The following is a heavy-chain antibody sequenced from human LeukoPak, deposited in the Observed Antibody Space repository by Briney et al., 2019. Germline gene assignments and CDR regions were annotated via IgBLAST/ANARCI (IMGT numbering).Heavy chain of an antibody. D-gene: IGHD4-17*01. CDR1: GYTFTGYY. CDR2: INPNSGGT. Sequence: GASVKVSCKASGYTFTGYYMHWVRQAPGQGLEWMGWINPNSGGTYYAQKFQGRVTMTRDTSISTAYMELSRLRSDDTAVYYCARIGGYGDYDRPYAFDIWGQGTMVTVSS. CDR3: ARIGGYGDYDRPYAFDI. V-gene: IGHV1-2*02. J-gene: IGHJ3*02.